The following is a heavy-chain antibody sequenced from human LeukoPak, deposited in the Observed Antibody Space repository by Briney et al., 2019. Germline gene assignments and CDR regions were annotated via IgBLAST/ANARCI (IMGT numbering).Heavy chain of an antibody. V-gene: IGHV1-2*02. CDR1: GYTFTVYY. CDR3: AREHDSSGATGSIEY. Sequence: GASVKVSFKASGYTFTVYYMHWVRQAPGQGFYWIVLINPNSGGTNYAQKFQGRVTMIRDTSISTAYMELSRLRSDDTAVYYCAREHDSSGATGSIEYWGQGTLVTVSS. CDR2: INPNSGGT. J-gene: IGHJ4*02. D-gene: IGHD3-22*01.